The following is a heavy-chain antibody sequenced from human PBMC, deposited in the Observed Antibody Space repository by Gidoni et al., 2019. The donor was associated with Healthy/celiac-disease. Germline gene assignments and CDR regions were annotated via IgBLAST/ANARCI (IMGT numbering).Heavy chain of an antibody. V-gene: IGHV3-33*01. CDR3: ARGAGEFDP. D-gene: IGHD3-10*01. J-gene: IGHJ5*02. Sequence: QVQLVESGGGVVQPGRSLSLSCAASGFTFSSYGMHWVRQAPGKGLAWVAVIWYDGSNKYYADSVKGRFTISRDNSKNTLYLQMNSLRAEDTAVYYCARGAGEFDPWGQGTLVTVSS. CDR2: IWYDGSNK. CDR1: GFTFSSYG.